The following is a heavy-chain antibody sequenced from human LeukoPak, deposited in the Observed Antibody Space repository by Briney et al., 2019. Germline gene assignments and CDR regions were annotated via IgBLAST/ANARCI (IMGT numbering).Heavy chain of an antibody. CDR3: ARVHYSGSYYFDY. Sequence: TSETLSLTCTVSGGSISSGDYYWSWIRQPPGKGLEWIGYIYYSGSTYYNPSLMSRVTISVDTSKNQFSLKLSSVTAADTAVYYCARVHYSGSYYFDYWGQGTLVTVSS. D-gene: IGHD1-26*01. J-gene: IGHJ4*02. CDR1: GGSISSGDYY. V-gene: IGHV4-30-4*01. CDR2: IYYSGST.